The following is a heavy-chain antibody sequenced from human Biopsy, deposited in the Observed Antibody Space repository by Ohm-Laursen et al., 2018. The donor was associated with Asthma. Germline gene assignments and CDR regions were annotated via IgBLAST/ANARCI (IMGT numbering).Heavy chain of an antibody. CDR1: GYTFIGCH. CDR2: INPNSGGT. CDR3: ARGQKSAGDRWFDP. Sequence: SVKDSCKASGYTFIGCHIHWMRQAPGQGLEWMGRINPNSGGTNYAQKFQGRVTMTRDTSISTAYMEVSRLRSDGTAVYYCARGQKSAGDRWFDPWGQGTLVTVSS. V-gene: IGHV1-2*06. D-gene: IGHD6-13*01. J-gene: IGHJ5*02.